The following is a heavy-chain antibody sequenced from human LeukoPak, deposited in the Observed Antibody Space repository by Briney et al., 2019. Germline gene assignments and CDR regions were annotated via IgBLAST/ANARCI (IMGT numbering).Heavy chain of an antibody. Sequence: SETLSLTCTVSGGSISSYYWSWIRQPPGKGLEWIGYIYYSGSTNYNPSLKSRVTISVDTSKNQFSLKLSSVTAADTAVYYCARGRPSGQWLRLGTRFDYWGQGTLVTVSS. CDR1: GGSISSYY. J-gene: IGHJ4*02. CDR2: IYYSGST. V-gene: IGHV4-59*08. CDR3: ARGRPSGQWLRLGTRFDY. D-gene: IGHD5-12*01.